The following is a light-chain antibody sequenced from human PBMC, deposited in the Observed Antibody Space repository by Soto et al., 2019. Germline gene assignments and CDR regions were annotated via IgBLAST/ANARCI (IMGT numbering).Light chain of an antibody. V-gene: IGLV4-69*01. CDR1: SGHSSYA. J-gene: IGLJ3*02. CDR3: QTWGTGIPV. Sequence: QSVLTQSPSASASLGASVKLTCTLRSGHSSYAIAWHQQQPENGPRFLMRLNSDGSHTKGAGIPDRFSGSSSGAERCLTIASLQSEDEADYYCQTWGTGIPVFGGGTKLTVL. CDR2: LNSDGSH.